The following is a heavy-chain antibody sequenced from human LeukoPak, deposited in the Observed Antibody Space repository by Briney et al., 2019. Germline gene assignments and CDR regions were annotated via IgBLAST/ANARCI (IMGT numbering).Heavy chain of an antibody. Sequence: SETLSLTCAVYGGSFSGYYWSWIRQPPGKGLEWIGEINHSGSTNYNPSLKSRVTISVDTSKNQFSLKLSSVTAADTAVYYCARGPVPDAFDIWGQGTMVTVSS. D-gene: IGHD6-6*01. CDR3: ARGPVPDAFDI. V-gene: IGHV4-34*01. J-gene: IGHJ3*02. CDR2: INHSGST. CDR1: GGSFSGYY.